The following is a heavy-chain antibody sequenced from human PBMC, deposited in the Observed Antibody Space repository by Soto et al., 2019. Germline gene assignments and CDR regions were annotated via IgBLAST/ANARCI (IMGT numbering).Heavy chain of an antibody. Sequence: PGGSLRLSCAASGFTVSNNYMNWVRQAPGKGLEWVSVIYSGGRTYYADSVKGRFTISRDNSKNTLYLQMNSLRAEDTAVYYCARDGSSSSWGVQYWGQGTLVTVSS. V-gene: IGHV3-53*01. D-gene: IGHD6-6*01. CDR1: GFTVSNNY. CDR3: ARDGSSSSWGVQY. CDR2: IYSGGRT. J-gene: IGHJ4*02.